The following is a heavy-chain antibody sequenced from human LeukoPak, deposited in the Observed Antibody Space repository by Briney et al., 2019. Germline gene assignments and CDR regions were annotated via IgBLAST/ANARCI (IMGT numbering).Heavy chain of an antibody. D-gene: IGHD5-18*01. J-gene: IGHJ6*02. CDR3: ARLVVDTAMVYYYYYGMDV. CDR1: GGSISSSSYY. Sequence: SETLSLTCTVSGGSISSSSYYWGWIRQPPGKGLEWIGSIYYSGSTYYNPSLKSRVTISVDTSKNQFSLKLSSVTAAGTAVYYCARLVVDTAMVYYYYYGMDVWGQGTTVTVSS. V-gene: IGHV4-39*01. CDR2: IYYSGST.